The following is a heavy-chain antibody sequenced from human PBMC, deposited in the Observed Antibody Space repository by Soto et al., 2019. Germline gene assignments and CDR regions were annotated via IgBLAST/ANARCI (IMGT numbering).Heavy chain of an antibody. CDR2: IYYSGST. Sequence: PSETLSLTCTVSGGSVSSGSYYWSWIRQPPGKGLEWIGYIYYSGSTNYNPSLKRRVTISVDTSKNQFSLKLSSVTAADTAVYYCARDSGLLDAFDIWGQGTMVTVSS. V-gene: IGHV4-61*01. CDR1: GGSVSSGSYY. CDR3: ARDSGLLDAFDI. J-gene: IGHJ3*02. D-gene: IGHD3-22*01.